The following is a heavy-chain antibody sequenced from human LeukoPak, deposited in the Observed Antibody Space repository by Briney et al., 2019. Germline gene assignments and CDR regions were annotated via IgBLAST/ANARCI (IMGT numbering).Heavy chain of an antibody. D-gene: IGHD6-6*01. J-gene: IGHJ6*04. V-gene: IGHV3-21*01. CDR2: ISRDSAYM. Sequence: GGSLRLSCAASGFTFTTYDMNWVRQAPGKGLEWVSYISRDSAYMYLADSVKGRFTISRDNAKNSLYLQMNSLRGEDTAVYYSARDDASTARASGMDVWGKGTTVTVSS. CDR3: ARDDASTARASGMDV. CDR1: GFTFTTYD.